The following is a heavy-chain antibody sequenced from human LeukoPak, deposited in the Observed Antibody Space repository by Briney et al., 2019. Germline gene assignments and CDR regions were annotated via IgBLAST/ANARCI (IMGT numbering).Heavy chain of an antibody. CDR3: ASTDTAMGPDAFDI. CDR2: IYYSGST. CDR1: GGSISSSSYY. Sequence: PSETLSLTXTVSGGSISSSSYYWGWIRQPPGNGLEWIGSIYYSGSTYYNPSLKSRVTISVDTSKNQFSLKLSSVTAADTAVYYCASTDTAMGPDAFDIWGQGTMVTVSS. D-gene: IGHD5-18*01. J-gene: IGHJ3*02. V-gene: IGHV4-39*01.